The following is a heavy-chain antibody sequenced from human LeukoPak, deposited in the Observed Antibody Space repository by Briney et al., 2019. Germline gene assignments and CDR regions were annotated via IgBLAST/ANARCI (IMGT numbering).Heavy chain of an antibody. D-gene: IGHD3-22*01. CDR2: ISGSGGST. V-gene: IGHV3-23*01. CDR1: GFTFSSYA. Sequence: GGSLRLSCAASGFTFSSYAMSWVRQAPGKGLEWVSAISGSGGSTYYADSVKGRFTISRDNSKNTLYLQMNSLRAEDTAVYYCAKIDWVVVVITGAHDAFDIWGQGTMVTVSS. J-gene: IGHJ3*02. CDR3: AKIDWVVVVITGAHDAFDI.